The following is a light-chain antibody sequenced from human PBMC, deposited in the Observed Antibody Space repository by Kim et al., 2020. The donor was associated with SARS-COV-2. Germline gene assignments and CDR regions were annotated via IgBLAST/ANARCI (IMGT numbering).Light chain of an antibody. J-gene: IGLJ3*02. CDR2: QDD. Sequence: SLAPGQPARITCSGDKFHERFINWYQHTPGQSPVLVIYQDDKRPSGIPERFSASSSGNTATLTISGTQAMDEADYFCQAWDFNTLVFCRGTKFAVL. CDR3: QAWDFNTLV. CDR1: KFHERF. V-gene: IGLV3-1*01.